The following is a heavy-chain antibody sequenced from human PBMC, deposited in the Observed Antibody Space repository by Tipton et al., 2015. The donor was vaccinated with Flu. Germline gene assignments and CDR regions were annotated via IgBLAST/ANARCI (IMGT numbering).Heavy chain of an antibody. D-gene: IGHD3-16*02. Sequence: SLRLSCAASGFAFSDHNMNWVRQAPGKGPEWVSSLSGSSTYIYYGDSVKGRFTISRDNAKNSLYLQMSSLRVEDTAVYYCARAPRGGYPPYFYNAMDVWGQGTTVTVSS. CDR1: GFAFSDHN. CDR3: ARAPRGGYPPYFYNAMDV. J-gene: IGHJ6*02. CDR2: LSGSSTYI. V-gene: IGHV3-21*01.